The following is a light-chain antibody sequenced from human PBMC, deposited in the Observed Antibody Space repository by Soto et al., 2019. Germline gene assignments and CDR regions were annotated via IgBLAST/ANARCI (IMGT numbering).Light chain of an antibody. V-gene: IGKV3-11*01. CDR3: QQRSNWIT. J-gene: IGKJ5*01. Sequence: EIVMTQSPATLSVSPGERATLSCRASQSVSIKLAWYQQKPGQAPRLLIHGASNRATGIPARFSGSGSGTDFTLTISSLEPEDFAVYYCQQRSNWITFGQGTRLEIK. CDR1: QSVSIK. CDR2: GAS.